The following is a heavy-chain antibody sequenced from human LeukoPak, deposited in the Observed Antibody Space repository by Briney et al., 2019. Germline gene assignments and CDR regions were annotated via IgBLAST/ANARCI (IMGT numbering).Heavy chain of an antibody. J-gene: IGHJ4*02. Sequence: GGSLRLSCAASGFAFSAYWMHWVRQAPGKGLEWVSRINEDATTITYADSVKGRFIISRDNSKKSLYLQMNNLRAEDTAVYYCAKVSWLGTLPSYHFDSWGQGTQVTVSS. CDR1: GFAFSAYW. CDR2: INEDATTI. V-gene: IGHV3-74*01. CDR3: AKVSWLGTLPSYHFDS. D-gene: IGHD6-19*01.